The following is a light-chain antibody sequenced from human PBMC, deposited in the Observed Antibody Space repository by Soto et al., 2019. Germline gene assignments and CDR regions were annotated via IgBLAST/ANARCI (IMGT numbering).Light chain of an antibody. CDR3: TSYTSSSIFYV. Sequence: QSVLTQPASVSGSPGQSITISCTGTSSDVGGYNFVSWFQHHPGKAPKVMIYEVSNRPSGVSNRFSGSKSGNTASLTISGLQAEEEADYYCTSYTSSSIFYVFGTGTKVTVL. CDR1: SSDVGGYNF. V-gene: IGLV2-14*01. CDR2: EVS. J-gene: IGLJ1*01.